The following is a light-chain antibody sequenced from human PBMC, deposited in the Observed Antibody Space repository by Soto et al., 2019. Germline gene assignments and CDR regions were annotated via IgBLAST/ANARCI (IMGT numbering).Light chain of an antibody. CDR2: NNN. CDR3: AVWDDSLNGLV. Sequence: QTVVTQPPSTSGTPGQRVTISCSGSSFNIGRNAVNWYQQVPGTAPKLVMYNNNQWPSGVPDRFSGSKSGTSASLAISGLQSEDEADYYCAVWDDSLNGLVFGGGTKLTVL. V-gene: IGLV1-44*01. CDR1: SFNIGRNA. J-gene: IGLJ3*02.